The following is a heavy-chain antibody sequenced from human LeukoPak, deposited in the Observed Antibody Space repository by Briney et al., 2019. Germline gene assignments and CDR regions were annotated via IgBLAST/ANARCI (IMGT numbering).Heavy chain of an antibody. V-gene: IGHV4-59*01. CDR2: IYYSGST. D-gene: IGHD2-21*02. Sequence: SETLSLTCTVSGGSISSYYWSWIRQPPGKGLEWIGYIYYSGSTNYNPSLKSRVTISVDTSKNQFSLKLSSVTAADTAVYYCARVRGGGDGRRIDYWGQGTLVTVSS. J-gene: IGHJ4*02. CDR3: ARVRGGGDGRRIDY. CDR1: GGSISSYY.